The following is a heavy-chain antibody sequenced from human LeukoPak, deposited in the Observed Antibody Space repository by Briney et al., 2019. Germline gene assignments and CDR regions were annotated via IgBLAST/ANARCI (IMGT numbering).Heavy chain of an antibody. CDR3: ARDPDLRRGYDGEGY. D-gene: IGHD5-12*01. J-gene: IGHJ4*02. V-gene: IGHV3-7*03. CDR2: IRQDGSEK. CDR1: GFTFRSYW. Sequence: PGGSLRLSCAASGFTFRSYWMSWFRQAPGQGLEWVANIRQDGSEKYYVDSVKGRFTISRDNAKNTLYLQMNSPRAEDTAVYYCARDPDLRRGYDGEGYWGQGTLVTVSS.